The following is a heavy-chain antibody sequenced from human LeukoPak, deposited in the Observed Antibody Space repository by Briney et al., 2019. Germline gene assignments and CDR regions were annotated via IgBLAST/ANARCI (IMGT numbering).Heavy chain of an antibody. CDR3: ARDPDYGGSGFFGDS. D-gene: IGHD4-23*01. V-gene: IGHV3-7*01. CDR2: IQQDGSGK. Sequence: PGGSLRLSCAASGFTFSSYWMTWVRQAPGKGPEWVANIQQDGSGKYYVDSVKGRFTISRDNAKNSLYLQMNSLRAEDTAVYYCARDPDYGGSGFFGDSWGQGTLVTVSS. CDR1: GFTFSSYW. J-gene: IGHJ4*02.